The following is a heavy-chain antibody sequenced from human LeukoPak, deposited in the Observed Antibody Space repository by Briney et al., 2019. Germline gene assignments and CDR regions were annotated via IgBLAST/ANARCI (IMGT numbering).Heavy chain of an antibody. CDR2: ISGSTRYI. V-gene: IGHV3-21*01. J-gene: IGHJ4*02. CDR3: ARRLNNGDYGNAY. CDR1: GFTFTTYS. D-gene: IGHD4-17*01. Sequence: GGSLRLSCAASGFTFTTYSMNWVRQAPGKGLEWVSTISGSTRYIYFADSVGGRFTISRDNAKNSLYLQMNSLRAEDTAEYYCARRLNNGDYGNAYWGQGTLVTVPS.